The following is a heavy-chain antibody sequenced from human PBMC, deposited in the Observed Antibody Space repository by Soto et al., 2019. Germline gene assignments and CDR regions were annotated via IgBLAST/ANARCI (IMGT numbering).Heavy chain of an antibody. D-gene: IGHD3-22*01. Sequence: QITLKESGPTLVNPTQTLTLTCHFSGFSLTTPGVGVGWVRQPPGKALEWLTLIYWDDDKRYSPSLKSRLAIAKDTASNLVVLTMPNRDPVDTGTYYWVHRRVESSGSVWTYGTFDFWGQGTVVTVSS. CDR2: IYWDDDK. CDR1: GFSLTTPGVG. V-gene: IGHV2-5*02. CDR3: VHRRVESSGSVWTYGTFDF. J-gene: IGHJ3*01.